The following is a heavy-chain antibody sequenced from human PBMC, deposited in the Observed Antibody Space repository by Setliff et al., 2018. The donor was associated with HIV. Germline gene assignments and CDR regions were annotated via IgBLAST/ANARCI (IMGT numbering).Heavy chain of an antibody. CDR2: IIPIFGPT. Sequence: GASVKVSCKGSGGTFSSYAISWVRQAPGQGLEWMGGIIPIFGPTNYAQKFQGRLTITADESTSTAYMELSSLRSEDTAVYYCVGLGYSFSYRWWFDPWGQGTLVTSPQ. J-gene: IGHJ5*02. D-gene: IGHD5-18*01. CDR3: VGLGYSFSYRWWFDP. CDR1: GGTFSSYA. V-gene: IGHV1-69*13.